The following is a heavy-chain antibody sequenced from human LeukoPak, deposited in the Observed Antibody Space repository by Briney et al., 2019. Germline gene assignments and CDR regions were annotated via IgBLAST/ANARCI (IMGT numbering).Heavy chain of an antibody. CDR3: AGEVYYYDSSADAFDI. Sequence: PSETLSLTCAVYGGSFSGYYWSWIRQPPGKGLEWIGEINHSGSTNYNPSLKSRVTISVDTSKNQFSLQLNSVTPEDTAVYYCAGEVYYYDSSADAFDIWGQGTMVTVSS. D-gene: IGHD3-22*01. CDR2: INHSGST. J-gene: IGHJ3*02. V-gene: IGHV4-34*01. CDR1: GGSFSGYY.